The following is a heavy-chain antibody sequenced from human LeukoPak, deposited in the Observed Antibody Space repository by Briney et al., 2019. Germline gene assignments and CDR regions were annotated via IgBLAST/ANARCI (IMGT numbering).Heavy chain of an antibody. Sequence: SEXLSLTCAVYGGSFSGYYWSWLRQPPGKGLEWIGEINHSGSTNYNPSLTSRVTISVDTSKNQFSLKLSSVTAADTAVYYCARCPQQRRWSPIDYWGQGTLVTVSS. D-gene: IGHD6-13*01. J-gene: IGHJ4*02. CDR1: GGSFSGYY. CDR2: INHSGST. CDR3: ARCPQQRRWSPIDY. V-gene: IGHV4-34*01.